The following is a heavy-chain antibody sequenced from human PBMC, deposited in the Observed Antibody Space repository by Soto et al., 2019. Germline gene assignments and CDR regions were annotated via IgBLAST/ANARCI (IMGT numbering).Heavy chain of an antibody. CDR2: ISGYNGNT. CDR3: ASAYCSAGSCYPDY. CDR1: GFTFSKFG. J-gene: IGHJ4*02. V-gene: IGHV1-18*01. Sequence: QVQLVQSGAEVKKPGASVKVSCKASGFTFSKFGIIWVRQAPGQGLEWMGWISGYNGNTDYAQKFQGRVTMTTDTSTSTAYLELRSLRSDDTAVFFCASAYCSAGSCYPDYWGQGTLVTVSS. D-gene: IGHD2-15*01.